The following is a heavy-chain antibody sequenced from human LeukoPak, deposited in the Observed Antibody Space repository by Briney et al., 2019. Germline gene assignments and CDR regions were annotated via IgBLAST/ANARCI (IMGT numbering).Heavy chain of an antibody. Sequence: GRSLRLSCTASGFPFSSYAMSWVRQAPGKGLEWVSAISGSDGSTYYADSVKGRFTISRDNSKNTLFLQMNSLRAEDTAVYYCAKMNAKYYDSSGYYVDYWGQGTLVTVCS. V-gene: IGHV3-23*01. D-gene: IGHD3-22*01. CDR3: AKMNAKYYDSSGYYVDY. J-gene: IGHJ4*02. CDR1: GFPFSSYA. CDR2: ISGSDGST.